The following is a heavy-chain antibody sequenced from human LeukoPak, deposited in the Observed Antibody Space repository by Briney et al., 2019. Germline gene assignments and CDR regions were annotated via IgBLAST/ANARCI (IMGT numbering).Heavy chain of an antibody. Sequence: GGSLRLSRAASGVTFSSYAMHWVRQAPGKGLEWVAVISYDGSNKYYADSVKGRFTISRDNSKNTLYLQMNSLRAEDTAVYYCARDGSSGFVYYYYYMDVWGKGTTVTVSS. CDR1: GVTFSSYA. CDR2: ISYDGSNK. V-gene: IGHV3-30*04. CDR3: ARDGSSGFVYYYYYMDV. D-gene: IGHD6-19*01. J-gene: IGHJ6*03.